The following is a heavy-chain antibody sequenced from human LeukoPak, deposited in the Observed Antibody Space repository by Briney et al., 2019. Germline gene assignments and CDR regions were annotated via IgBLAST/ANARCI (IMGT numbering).Heavy chain of an antibody. J-gene: IGHJ5*02. D-gene: IGHD2-2*01. V-gene: IGHV4-31*03. CDR3: ARGARDIVVVPAAMSWFDP. CDR1: GGSISSGGYY. Sequence: SQTLSLTCTVSGGSISSGGYYWRWIRQHPGKGLEWIGYIYYSGSTYYNPSLKSRVTISVDTSKNQFSLKLSSVTAADTAVYYCARGARDIVVVPAAMSWFDPWGQGTLVTVSS. CDR2: IYYSGST.